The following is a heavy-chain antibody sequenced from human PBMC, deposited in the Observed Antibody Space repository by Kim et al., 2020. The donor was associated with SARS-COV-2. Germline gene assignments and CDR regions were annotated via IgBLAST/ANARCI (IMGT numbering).Heavy chain of an antibody. CDR1: GFTFNNYG. CDR3: AKEANDRGPFDF. Sequence: GGSLRLSCAASGFTFNNYGMDWVRQAPGKGLEWVSAIGANGVHTYYADSVKGRFTISRDNSRDTLFLQMSTLRAEATAIYYCAKEANDRGPFDFWGRG. D-gene: IGHD3-22*01. CDR2: IGANGVHT. V-gene: IGHV3-23*01. J-gene: IGHJ3*01.